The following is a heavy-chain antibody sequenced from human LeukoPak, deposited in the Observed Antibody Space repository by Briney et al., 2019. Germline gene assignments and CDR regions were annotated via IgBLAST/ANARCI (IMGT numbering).Heavy chain of an antibody. CDR3: ARAAGQRSTYYYYMDV. V-gene: IGHV1-69*05. CDR1: GGTFSSYA. Sequence: SVKVSCKTSGGTFSSYAISWVRQAPGQGLEWMGGIIPIFGTANYAQKFQGRVTITTDESTSTAYMELSSLRSEDTAVYYCARAAGQRSTYYYYMDVWGKGTTVTVSS. CDR2: IIPIFGTA. D-gene: IGHD6-13*01. J-gene: IGHJ6*03.